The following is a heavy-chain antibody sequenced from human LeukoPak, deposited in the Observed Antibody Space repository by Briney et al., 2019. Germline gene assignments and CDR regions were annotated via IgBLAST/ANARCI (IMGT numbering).Heavy chain of an antibody. CDR2: IYSKANSYAT. D-gene: IGHD3-10*01. CDR3: TRPGSGDPDY. J-gene: IGHJ4*02. CDR1: GFAFSGSA. V-gene: IGHV3-73*01. Sequence: GGSLRLSCAASGFAFSGSAMHWVRQASGKGLEWVGRIYSKANSYATTYAASVKGRFTISRDDSKNTAYLQMNSLKTEDTAVYYCTRPGSGDPDYWGQGTLVTVSS.